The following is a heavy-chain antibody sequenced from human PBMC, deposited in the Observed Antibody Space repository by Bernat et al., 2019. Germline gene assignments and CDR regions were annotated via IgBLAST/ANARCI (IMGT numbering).Heavy chain of an antibody. CDR3: AISYDFWSGYYSGYFDY. CDR1: GGSISSSSYY. V-gene: IGHV4-39*01. J-gene: IGHJ4*02. D-gene: IGHD3-3*01. CDR2: IYYSGST. Sequence: QLQLQESGPGLVKPSETLSLTCTVPGGSISSSSYYWGWIRQPPGKGLEWIGSIYYSGSTYYNPSLKSRVTISVDTSKNQFSLKLSSVTAADTAVYYCAISYDFWSGYYSGYFDYWGQGTLVTVSS.